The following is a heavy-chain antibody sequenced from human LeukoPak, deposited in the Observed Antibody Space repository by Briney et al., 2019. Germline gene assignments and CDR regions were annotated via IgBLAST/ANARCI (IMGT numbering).Heavy chain of an antibody. J-gene: IGHJ4*02. CDR1: GFTFSSYW. Sequence: GGSLRLSCAASGFTFSSYWMSWVRQAPGKGLEWVANIKQDGSEKYYVDSVKGRFTISRDNAKNSLYLQMNSLRAEDTAVYYCARVPSALYYYDSSGHADYWGREPWSPSPQ. CDR3: ARVPSALYYYDSSGHADY. D-gene: IGHD3-22*01. CDR2: IKQDGSEK. V-gene: IGHV3-7*01.